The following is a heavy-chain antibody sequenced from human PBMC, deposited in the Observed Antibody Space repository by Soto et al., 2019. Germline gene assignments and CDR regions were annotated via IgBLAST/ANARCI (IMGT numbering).Heavy chain of an antibody. V-gene: IGHV3-33*01. CDR1: GFTFSSYG. CDR2: IWYDGSNK. J-gene: IGHJ4*02. Sequence: QVQLVESGGGVVQPGRSLRLSCAASGFTFSSYGMHWVRQAPGKGLEWVAVIWYDGSNKYYADSVKGRFTISRDNSKNTLYLQMNSQRAEDTAVYYCARGGSYYLFDYWGQGTLVTVSS. CDR3: ARGGSYYLFDY. D-gene: IGHD1-26*01.